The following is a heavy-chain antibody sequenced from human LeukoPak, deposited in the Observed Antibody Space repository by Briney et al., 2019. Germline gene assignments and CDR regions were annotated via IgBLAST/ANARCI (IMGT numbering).Heavy chain of an antibody. CDR3: ARGVHSSGLDYYYYYMDV. J-gene: IGHJ6*03. Sequence: SETLSLTCTVSSGSISTSNYYWSWIRQPPGKGLEWIGYIYYSGSTNYNPSLKSRVTISVDTSKNQFSLKLSSVTAADTAVYYCARGVHSSGLDYYYYYMDVWGKGTTVTISS. D-gene: IGHD3-22*01. V-gene: IGHV4-61*01. CDR2: IYYSGST. CDR1: SGSISTSNYY.